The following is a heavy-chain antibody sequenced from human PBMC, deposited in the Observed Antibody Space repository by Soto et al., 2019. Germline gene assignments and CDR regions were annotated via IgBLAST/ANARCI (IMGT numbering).Heavy chain of an antibody. J-gene: IGHJ5*02. V-gene: IGHV3-48*02. Sequence: EVQLVESGGGLVQPGGSLRLSCAASGFTFSSYSMNWVRQAPGKGLEWVSYISSSSSTIYYADSVKGRFTISRDNAKNSLYLQMNSLRDEDTAVYYCATEGTRGGFLNSFDPWGPGPLVTVSS. CDR2: ISSSSSTI. CDR1: GFTFSSYS. CDR3: ATEGTRGGFLNSFDP. D-gene: IGHD3-10*01.